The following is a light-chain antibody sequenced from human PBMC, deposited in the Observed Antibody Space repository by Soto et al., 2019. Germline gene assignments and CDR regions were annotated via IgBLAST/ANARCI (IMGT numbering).Light chain of an antibody. CDR2: DVS. J-gene: IGLJ2*01. Sequence: QSVLTQPASVSGSPGQSITISCTGTSSDVGDYNYVSWYQQHPGKAPKLMIYDVSNRPSGVSNRFSGSKSGNTASLTISGLPAEDEGDYYCSSYTSSGTLVLFGGGTKLTVL. CDR3: SSYTSSGTLVL. CDR1: SSDVGDYNY. V-gene: IGLV2-14*01.